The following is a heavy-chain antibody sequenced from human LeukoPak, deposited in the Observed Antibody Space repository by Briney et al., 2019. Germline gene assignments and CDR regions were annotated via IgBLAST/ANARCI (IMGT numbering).Heavy chain of an antibody. J-gene: IGHJ5*01. CDR1: GGSINNYY. CDR2: IFEIGNT. Sequence: PSETLSLTCSVSGGSINNYYWTWTRQPPGKGLEWVGYIFEIGNTNYNPSLKSRVTVSLETSKNQFSLRLNSVTAADTAVYYCARGMMPDWFDFWGQGTLVTVSS. D-gene: IGHD2-2*01. V-gene: IGHV4-59*01. CDR3: ARGMMPDWFDF.